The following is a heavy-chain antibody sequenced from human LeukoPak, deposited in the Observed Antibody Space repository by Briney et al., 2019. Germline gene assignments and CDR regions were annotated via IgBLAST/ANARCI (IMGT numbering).Heavy chain of an antibody. CDR1: RFTFSNAW. CDR2: IKTKTDGEPT. D-gene: IGHD3-22*01. Sequence: AGSLRLSCTASRFTFSNAWMHWVRQAPGKGLEWVGRIKTKTDGEPTDYAAPVKGRFTISRDDSKNTLYLQMNSLETEDTAVYYCTTSHYYDSTYDYWGQGTLVTVSS. V-gene: IGHV3-15*01. J-gene: IGHJ4*02. CDR3: TTSHYYDSTYDY.